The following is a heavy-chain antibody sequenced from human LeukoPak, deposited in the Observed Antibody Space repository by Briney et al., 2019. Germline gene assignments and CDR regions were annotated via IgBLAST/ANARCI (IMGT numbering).Heavy chain of an antibody. CDR2: INWNGGST. V-gene: IGHV3-20*04. CDR3: VRFRGYSSSWYGPKAFDY. J-gene: IGHJ4*02. D-gene: IGHD6-13*01. CDR1: GFTFDDYG. Sequence: PGGSLRLSCAASGFTFDDYGMSWVRQAPGKGLEWVSGINWNGGSTGYADSVKGRFTISRDNAKNSLYLHMNSLRAEDTALYYCVRFRGYSSSWYGPKAFDYWGQGTLVTVSS.